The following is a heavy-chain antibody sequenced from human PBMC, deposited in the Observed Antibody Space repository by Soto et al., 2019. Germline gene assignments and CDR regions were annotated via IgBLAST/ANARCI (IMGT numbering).Heavy chain of an antibody. J-gene: IGHJ5*02. V-gene: IGHV1-69*13. CDR1: GGTFSSYA. D-gene: IGHD3-22*01. Sequence: SVKVSCKASGGTFSSYAISWVRQAPGQGLEWMGGIIPIFGTANYAQKFQGRVTITADESTSTAYMELSSLRSEDTAVYYCANHLYYYDSSGYYYNWFDPWGQGTLVTVSS. CDR2: IIPIFGTA. CDR3: ANHLYYYDSSGYYYNWFDP.